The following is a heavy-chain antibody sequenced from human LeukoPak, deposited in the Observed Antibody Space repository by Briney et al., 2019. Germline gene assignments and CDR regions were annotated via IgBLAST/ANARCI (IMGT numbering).Heavy chain of an antibody. D-gene: IGHD6-19*01. CDR1: GGSFSGYY. CDR3: AREGRAVAGTGGFDYYYYYMDV. V-gene: IGHV4-4*07. J-gene: IGHJ6*03. Sequence: SETLSLTCAVYGGSFSGYYWSWIRQPAGKGLEWIGRIYTSGSTNYNPSLKGRVTISVDTSKNQFSLKLSSVTAADTAVYYCAREGRAVAGTGGFDYYYYYMDVWGKGTTVTISS. CDR2: IYTSGST.